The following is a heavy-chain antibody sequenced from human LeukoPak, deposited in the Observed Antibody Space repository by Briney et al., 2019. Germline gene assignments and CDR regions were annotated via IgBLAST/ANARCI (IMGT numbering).Heavy chain of an antibody. D-gene: IGHD4-17*01. V-gene: IGHV1-69*13. CDR1: GGTFSSYA. J-gene: IGHJ3*02. CDR2: IIPIFGTA. Sequence: WASVKVSCKASGGTFSSYAISWVRQAPGQGLEWMGGIIPIFGTANYAQKFQGRVTITADESTSTAYMELSSLRSEDTAVYYCASRRTVTTPGAFDIWGQGTMVTVSS. CDR3: ASRRTVTTPGAFDI.